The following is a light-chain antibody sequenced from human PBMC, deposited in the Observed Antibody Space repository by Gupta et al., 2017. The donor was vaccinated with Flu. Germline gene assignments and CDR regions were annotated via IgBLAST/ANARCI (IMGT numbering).Light chain of an antibody. CDR2: QDS. J-gene: IGLJ2*01. CDR1: KLGDKY. CDR3: QAWDSSTYVV. V-gene: IGLV3-1*01. Sequence: PGQTASITCSGDKLGDKYACWYQQKPGQSPVLVIYQDSKRPSGIPERFSGSNSGNTATLTISGTQAMDEADYYCQAWDSSTYVVFGGGTKLTVL.